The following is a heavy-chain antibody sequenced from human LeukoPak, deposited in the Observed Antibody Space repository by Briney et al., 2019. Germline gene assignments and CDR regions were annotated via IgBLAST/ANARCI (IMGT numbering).Heavy chain of an antibody. J-gene: IGHJ5*02. CDR3: ARGSSILRWFPTPGSNCGFDP. CDR1: GGSFSGYY. V-gene: IGHV4-34*01. D-gene: IGHD4-23*01. CDR2: INHSGST. Sequence: KSSETLSLTCAVYGGSFSGYYWSWIRQPPGKGLEWIGEINHSGSTNYNPSLKSRVTISVDTSKNQFSLKLSSVTAADTAVYYCARGSSILRWFPTPGSNCGFDPWGQGTLVTVSS.